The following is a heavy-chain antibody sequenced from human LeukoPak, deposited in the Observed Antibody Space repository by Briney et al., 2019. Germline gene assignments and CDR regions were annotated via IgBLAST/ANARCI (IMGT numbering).Heavy chain of an antibody. J-gene: IGHJ4*02. V-gene: IGHV3-48*01. Sequence: GGSLRLSCAASGFTFSSYSMNWVRQAPGKGLEWVSYISSVRSTIYYADSVKGRFTISRGNAKHSLYLQMNSLRADNTAVYYCARDSNRRRALDFLASIAAHFHFDSWGQGTLVTVSS. CDR2: ISSVRSTI. D-gene: IGHD6-6*01. CDR3: ARDSNRRRALDFLASIAAHFHFDS. CDR1: GFTFSSYS.